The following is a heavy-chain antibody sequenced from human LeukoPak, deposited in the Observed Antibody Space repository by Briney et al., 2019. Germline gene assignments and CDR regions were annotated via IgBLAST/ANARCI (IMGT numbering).Heavy chain of an antibody. CDR2: INHSGST. J-gene: IGHJ3*02. CDR1: GGSFSGYY. V-gene: IGHV4-34*01. CDR3: ARGVDCSSTSCYLSFDI. Sequence: PSETLSLTCAVYGGSFSGYYWSWIRQPPGKGLEWIGEINHSGSTNYNPSLKSRVTISVDTSKNQFSLKLSSVTAADTAVYYCARGVDCSSTSCYLSFDIWGQGTMVTVSS. D-gene: IGHD2-2*01.